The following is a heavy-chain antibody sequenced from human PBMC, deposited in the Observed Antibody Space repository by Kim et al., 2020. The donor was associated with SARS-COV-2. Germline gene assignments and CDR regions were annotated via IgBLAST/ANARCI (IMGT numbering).Heavy chain of an antibody. J-gene: IGHJ4*02. D-gene: IGHD3-3*01. CDR3: AKANVLRFLELDY. V-gene: IGHV3-33*06. Sequence: YADSVKGRFTISRDNSKNTLYLQMNSLRAEDTAVYYCAKANVLRFLELDYWGQGTLVTVSS.